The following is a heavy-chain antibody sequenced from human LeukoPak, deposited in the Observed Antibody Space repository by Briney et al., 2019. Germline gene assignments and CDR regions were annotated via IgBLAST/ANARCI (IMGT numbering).Heavy chain of an antibody. V-gene: IGHV1-2*02. Sequence: ASVKVSCKASGYTFTGYYMHWVRQAPGQGLEWMGWINPNSGGTNYAQKFQGRVTMTRDTSISTAYMELSRLRSDDTAVYYCARSIAVAFLFDYWGQGTLVAVSS. CDR3: ARSIAVAFLFDY. J-gene: IGHJ4*02. D-gene: IGHD6-19*01. CDR2: INPNSGGT. CDR1: GYTFTGYY.